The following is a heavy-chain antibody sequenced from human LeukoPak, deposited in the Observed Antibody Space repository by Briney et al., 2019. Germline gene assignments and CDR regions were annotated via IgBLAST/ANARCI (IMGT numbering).Heavy chain of an antibody. J-gene: IGHJ4*02. D-gene: IGHD5-24*01. CDR1: GGSISSGGYY. CDR3: ARDPGKDGYNYSFDY. V-gene: IGHV4-31*03. Sequence: SETLSLTCTVSGGSISSGGYYWSWIRQHPVKGLDWVGYIDYSGSTYYNPSLKSRLTISMDTSKNQFSLRLSSVTAADTAVYYCARDPGKDGYNYSFDYWGQGTLVTVSS. CDR2: IDYSGST.